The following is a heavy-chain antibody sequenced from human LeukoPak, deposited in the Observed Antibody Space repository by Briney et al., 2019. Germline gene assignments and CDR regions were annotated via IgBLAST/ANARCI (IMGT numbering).Heavy chain of an antibody. D-gene: IGHD3-22*01. CDR1: GYSISSSNY. CDR2: IYYSGST. J-gene: IGHJ4*02. Sequence: PSDTLSLTCAVSGYSISSSNYWSWIRQPPGKGLEWIGYIYYSGSTNYNPSLKSRVTMSVDTSKNQFSLKLSSVTAADTAMYYCAGGYYYDGSGHLLWGRGTLVTVSS. CDR3: AGGYYYDGSGHLL. V-gene: IGHV4-28*03.